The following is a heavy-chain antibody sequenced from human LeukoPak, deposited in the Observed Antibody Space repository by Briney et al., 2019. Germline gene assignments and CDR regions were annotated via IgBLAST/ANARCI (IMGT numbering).Heavy chain of an antibody. CDR1: GFTFSSYA. J-gene: IGHJ4*02. V-gene: IGHV3-30-3*01. CDR2: ISYDGSNK. CDR3: ARAAAGTFYY. Sequence: GRSLRLSCAAPGFTFSSYAMHWVRQAPGKGLEWVAVISYDGSNKYYADSVKGRFTISRDNSKNTLYLQMNSLRAEDTAVYYCARAAAGTFYYWGQGTLVTVSS. D-gene: IGHD6-13*01.